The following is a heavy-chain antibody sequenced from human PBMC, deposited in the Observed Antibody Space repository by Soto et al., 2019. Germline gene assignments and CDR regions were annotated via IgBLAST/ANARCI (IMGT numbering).Heavy chain of an antibody. CDR2: INPHGGST. J-gene: IGHJ4*02. CDR3: ARGRVVRGVTTSVPHDY. D-gene: IGHD3-10*01. V-gene: IGHV1-46*01. Sequence: EASGKVSCKAPRHTFTSYYINWVRQAPGQGLEWMGVINPHGGSTAYAQKFKGRVTLTRDTSASTVYMELSSLISEDTAVYYCARGRVVRGVTTSVPHDYWGQGTLVTVSS. CDR1: RHTFTSYY.